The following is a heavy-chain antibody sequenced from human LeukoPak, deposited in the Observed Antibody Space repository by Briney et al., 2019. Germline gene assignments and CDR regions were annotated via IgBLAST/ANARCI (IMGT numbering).Heavy chain of an antibody. D-gene: IGHD3-3*01. V-gene: IGHV3-21*01. CDR1: GFTFNSYS. CDR3: ARPMRRFLEWLSPGSGFDY. J-gene: IGHJ4*02. Sequence: PGGSLRLSCAASGFTFNSYSMNWVRQAPGKGLEWVSSISGSNSYIYYADSMKGRFTISRDNSKNTLYLQMNSLRAEDTAVYYCARPMRRFLEWLSPGSGFDYWGQGTLVTVSS. CDR2: ISGSNSYI.